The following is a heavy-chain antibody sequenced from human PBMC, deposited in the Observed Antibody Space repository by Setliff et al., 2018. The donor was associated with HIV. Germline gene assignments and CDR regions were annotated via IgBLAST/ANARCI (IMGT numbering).Heavy chain of an antibody. D-gene: IGHD2-8*01. CDR2: IYYSGST. J-gene: IGHJ3*02. CDR1: GGSVSNSNYY. Sequence: LSLTCTVSGGSVSNSNYYWGWIRQPPGKGLEWIGSIYYSGSTYYNPSLKSRVTISVDTSKNQFSLKLTSVTAADTAVYYCARHHVKYTDCPSGMCYWDAFDIWGQGTMVTVSS. CDR3: ARHHVKYTDCPSGMCYWDAFDI. V-gene: IGHV4-39*01.